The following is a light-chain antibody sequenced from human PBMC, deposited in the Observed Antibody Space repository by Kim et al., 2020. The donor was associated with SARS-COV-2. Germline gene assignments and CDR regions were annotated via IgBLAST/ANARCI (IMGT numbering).Light chain of an antibody. Sequence: QTVVTQEPSFSVSPGDTVTLTCGLTSASVSHSHYPGWYRQTPGQAPRTLISATNVRSSGVPDRFSGSILGNKAALTITGAQTDDESDYYCVLFLGSGILQFGGGTQLTVL. CDR2: ATN. CDR3: VLFLGSGILQ. V-gene: IGLV8-61*01. J-gene: IGLJ3*02. CDR1: SASVSHSHY.